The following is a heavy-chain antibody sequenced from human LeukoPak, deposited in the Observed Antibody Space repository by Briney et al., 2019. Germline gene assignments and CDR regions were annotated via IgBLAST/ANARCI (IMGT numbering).Heavy chain of an antibody. J-gene: IGHJ6*03. Sequence: GGSLRLSCAASGFTFSSYSMNWVRQAPGKGLEWVSSISSSSSYIYYADSVKGRFTISRDNAKNSLYLQMNSLRAEDTAVYYCARDQLDYYMDVWGKGTTVTVSS. D-gene: IGHD2-2*01. CDR3: ARDQLDYYMDV. CDR1: GFTFSSYS. CDR2: ISSSSSYI. V-gene: IGHV3-21*01.